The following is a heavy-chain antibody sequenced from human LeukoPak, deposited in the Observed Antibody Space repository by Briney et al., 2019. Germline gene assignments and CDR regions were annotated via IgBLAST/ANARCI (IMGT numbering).Heavy chain of an antibody. CDR2: IIPILHQA. V-gene: IGHV1-69*11. Sequence: SVKVSCKASGGIFSTYAINWVRQAPGQGLEWTGRIIPILHQANYAQKFRDRVTIAADESTSTAYMDLSSLRSEDTAVYYCAKGRGSDAFDIWGQGTVVTVSS. CDR3: AKGRGSDAFDI. CDR1: GGIFSTYA. J-gene: IGHJ3*02.